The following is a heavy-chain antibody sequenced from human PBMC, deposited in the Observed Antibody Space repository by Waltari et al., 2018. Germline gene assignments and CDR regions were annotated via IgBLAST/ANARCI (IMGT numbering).Heavy chain of an antibody. CDR1: GGSFSGYY. CDR3: ARDFCNFYGSGSCHDY. D-gene: IGHD3-10*01. J-gene: IGHJ4*02. V-gene: IGHV4-34*01. CDR2: IYTSGST. Sequence: QVQLQQWGAGLLKPSETLSLTCAVYGGSFSGYYWSWIRQPPGKGLEWIGYIYTSGSTNYNPSLKSRVTISVDTSKNQFSLKLSSVTAADTAVYYCARDFCNFYGSGSCHDYWGQGTLVTVSS.